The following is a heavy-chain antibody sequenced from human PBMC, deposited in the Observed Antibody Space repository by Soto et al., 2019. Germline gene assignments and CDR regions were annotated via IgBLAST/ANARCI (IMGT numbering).Heavy chain of an antibody. CDR2: ISHDGSTK. D-gene: IGHD2-2*01. J-gene: IGHJ4*02. V-gene: IGHV3-30-3*01. CDR3: GRCTSTSCHLASDY. Sequence: GGSLRLSCTASGFTFSSYAMKWFRQAPGKGREWVALISHDGSTKYYPDSVRGRFTISGDSSTNTLYLQMNTLRAADTAVYYCGRCTSTSCHLASDYWGQGTLVTVSS. CDR1: GFTFSSYA.